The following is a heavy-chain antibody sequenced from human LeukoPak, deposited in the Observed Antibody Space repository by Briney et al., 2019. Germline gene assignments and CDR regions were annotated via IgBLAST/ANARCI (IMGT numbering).Heavy chain of an antibody. CDR3: ARGSSVLTRLYYGSGSLGLKIDP. J-gene: IGHJ5*02. V-gene: IGHV4-31*03. CDR2: IYYSGST. Sequence: SETLSLTCTVSGGSISSSSHYWGWIRQHPGKVLEWIGYIYYSGSTYYNPSLKSRVSISVDTSKNQFSLKLSSVTAADTAVYYCARGSSVLTRLYYGSGSLGLKIDPWGQGTLVTVSS. D-gene: IGHD3-10*01. CDR1: GGSISSSSHY.